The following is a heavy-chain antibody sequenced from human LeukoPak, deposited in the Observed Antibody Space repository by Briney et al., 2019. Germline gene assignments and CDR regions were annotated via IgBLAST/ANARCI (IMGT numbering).Heavy chain of an antibody. D-gene: IGHD3-9*01. J-gene: IGHJ4*02. V-gene: IGHV1-18*01. Sequence: ASVKVSCKASGYTFTGYGISWVRQAPGQGLEWMVWISAYNGNTNYAQKLQGRVTMTTDTSTSTAYMELRSLRSDDTAVYYCARDSRYFDWQTVDYWGQGTLVTVSS. CDR2: ISAYNGNT. CDR1: GYTFTGYG. CDR3: ARDSRYFDWQTVDY.